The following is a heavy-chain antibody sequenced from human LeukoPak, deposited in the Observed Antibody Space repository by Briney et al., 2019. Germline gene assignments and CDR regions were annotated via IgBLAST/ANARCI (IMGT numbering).Heavy chain of an antibody. CDR3: ARHWVEGDAYSFDC. Sequence: PSETLSLTCTVSGGSISSYYWSWIRQPPGKGLEWIGYIYYSGSTNYNPSLKSRVTISVDTSKNQFSLKLSSVTAADTAVYYCARHWVEGDAYSFDCWGQGTLVTVSS. CDR2: IYYSGST. D-gene: IGHD5-24*01. J-gene: IGHJ4*02. V-gene: IGHV4-59*01. CDR1: GGSISSYY.